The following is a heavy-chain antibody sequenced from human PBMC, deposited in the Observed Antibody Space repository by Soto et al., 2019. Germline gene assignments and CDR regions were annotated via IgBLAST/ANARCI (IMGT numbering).Heavy chain of an antibody. CDR2: ISYDGSNK. V-gene: IGHV3-30*18. Sequence: QVQLVESGGGVVQPGRSLRLSCAASGFTFSSYGMHWVRQAPGKGLEWVAVISYDGSNKYYADSVKGRFTISRDNSKNTLYLQMNRLRAEDTAVYYCAKDRYYYGSGSYYNSYYYYYGMDVWGQGTTVTVSS. CDR3: AKDRYYYGSGSYYNSYYYYYGMDV. D-gene: IGHD3-10*01. J-gene: IGHJ6*02. CDR1: GFTFSSYG.